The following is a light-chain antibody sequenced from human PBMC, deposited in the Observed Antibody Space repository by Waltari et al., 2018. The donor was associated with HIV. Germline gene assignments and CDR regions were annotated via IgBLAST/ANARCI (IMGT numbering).Light chain of an antibody. CDR1: NSNIGAGYD. J-gene: IGLJ3*02. CDR2: GDS. CDR3: QSYDNNLSGLWV. Sequence: SVLTQPPSVSGAPGQWVTISCSGNNSNIGAGYDGHWYRHFPGSAPELVVYGDSIRPLGVPDRFAGSKSGVAASLAISELQPEDEGDYYCQSYDNNLSGLWVFGGGTKLTVL. V-gene: IGLV1-40*01.